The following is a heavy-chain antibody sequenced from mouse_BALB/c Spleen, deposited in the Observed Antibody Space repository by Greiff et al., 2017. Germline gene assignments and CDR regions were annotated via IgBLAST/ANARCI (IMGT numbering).Heavy chain of an antibody. CDR3: ARRSTTVVAAMDY. CDR1: GFTFSSYG. D-gene: IGHD1-1*01. J-gene: IGHJ4*01. Sequence: DVMLVESGGGLVQPGGSLKLSCAASGFTFSSYGMSWVRQTPDKRLEWVATISSGGSYTYYPDSVKGRFTISRDNAKNTLYLQMSSLKSEDTAMYYCARRSTTVVAAMDYWGQGTSVTVSS. CDR2: ISSGGSYT. V-gene: IGHV5-6*03.